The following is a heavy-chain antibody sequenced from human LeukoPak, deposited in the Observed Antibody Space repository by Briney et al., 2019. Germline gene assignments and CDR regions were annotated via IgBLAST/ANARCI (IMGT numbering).Heavy chain of an antibody. CDR3: AKDSAFYYIDV. Sequence: GGSLRLSCAASGFTFNNYGMHWVRQAPGKGLEWVAFIRYNGNNQYYADSVKGRFTISRDNSKNTLYLQMNSLEGDDTAVYYCAKDSAFYYIDVWGKGTTVIISS. V-gene: IGHV3-30*02. CDR2: IRYNGNNQ. CDR1: GFTFNNYG. J-gene: IGHJ6*03. D-gene: IGHD3-10*01.